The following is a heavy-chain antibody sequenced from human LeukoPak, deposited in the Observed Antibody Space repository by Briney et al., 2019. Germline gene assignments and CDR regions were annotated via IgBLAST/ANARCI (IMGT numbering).Heavy chain of an antibody. Sequence: SETPSLTCSVSGGSISSGSYYWSWIRQPAGKGLEWIGRIYTSGSTKYNPSLKSRVTISVDTSKNQFSLELSSVTAADTAVYYCARALVGTWYYFDYWGQGTLVTVSS. J-gene: IGHJ4*02. CDR1: GGSISSGSYY. D-gene: IGHD1-26*01. CDR2: IYTSGST. V-gene: IGHV4-61*02. CDR3: ARALVGTWYYFDY.